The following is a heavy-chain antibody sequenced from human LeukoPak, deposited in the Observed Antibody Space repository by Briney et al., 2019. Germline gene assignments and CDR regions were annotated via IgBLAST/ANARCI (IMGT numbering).Heavy chain of an antibody. D-gene: IGHD6-13*01. CDR2: IYYSGST. J-gene: IGHJ6*01. V-gene: IGHV4-59*01. Sequence: SETLSLTCTVSGGSISGYYWSWIRQPPGKGLEWIGDIYYSGSTNYNPSLKSRVTISVDTSKNQFSLKLSSVTAADTAVYYCARGARDSSSWGGDYYYYYGMDVWGQGTTVTVSS. CDR3: ARGARDSSSWGGDYYYYYGMDV. CDR1: GGSISGYY.